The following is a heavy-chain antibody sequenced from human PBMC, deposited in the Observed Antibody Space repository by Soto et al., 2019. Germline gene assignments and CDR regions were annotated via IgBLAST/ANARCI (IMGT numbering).Heavy chain of an antibody. CDR3: ARWVGNGMDV. CDR1: GCPFTSYG. D-gene: IGHD2-15*01. CDR2: ISAYNGNT. V-gene: IGHV1-18*04. Sequence: ASVTVSCRTSGCPFTSYGISWVRQAPGRGREGMGWISAYNGNTNYAQKLQGIFTMTTDTSTSTAYMELRSLRSDVTAVYYCARWVGNGMDVWGQGTTVTVSS. J-gene: IGHJ6*02.